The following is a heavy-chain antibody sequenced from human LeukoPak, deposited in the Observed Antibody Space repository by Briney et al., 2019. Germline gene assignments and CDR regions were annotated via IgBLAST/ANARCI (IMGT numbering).Heavy chain of an antibody. J-gene: IGHJ4*02. CDR3: ARDSSWAFDY. CDR1: GFTFSDYS. Sequence: PGGSLRLSCAASGFTFSDYSMNWVRQVPGKGLEWVSYISTSSGTISYADSVKGRFTISRDNAKNSLYLQMNSLRDEDTAVYYCARDSSWAFDYWGLGTLATVSS. CDR2: ISTSSGTI. D-gene: IGHD3-10*01. V-gene: IGHV3-48*02.